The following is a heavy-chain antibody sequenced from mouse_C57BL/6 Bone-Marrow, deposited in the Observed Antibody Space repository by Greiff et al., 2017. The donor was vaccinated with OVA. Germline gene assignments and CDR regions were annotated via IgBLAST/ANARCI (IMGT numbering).Heavy chain of an antibody. CDR3: ARYGGNYYFDY. J-gene: IGHJ2*01. D-gene: IGHD2-1*01. CDR2: IYPGDGDT. CDR1: GYAFSSSW. V-gene: IGHV1-82*01. Sequence: QVQLQQSGPELVKPGASVKISCKASGYAFSSSWMNWVKQRPGKGLEWIGRIYPGDGDTNYNGKFKGKATLTADKSSSTAYMQLSSLTSEDSAVHFCARYGGNYYFDYWGQGTTLTVSS.